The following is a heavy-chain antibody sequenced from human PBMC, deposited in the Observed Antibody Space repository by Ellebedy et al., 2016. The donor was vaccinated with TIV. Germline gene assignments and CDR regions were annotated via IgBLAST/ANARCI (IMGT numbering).Heavy chain of an antibody. Sequence: MPSETLSLTCSVSGGSISSSSYYRGWLRQPPGKGLEWIGSIYYSGNTYYNPSLMSRVTISVDTSKNQFSLKLSSVTAADTAVYYCARVGKLAAAGTKGNFDYWGQGTLVTVSS. CDR1: GGSISSSSYY. D-gene: IGHD6-13*01. V-gene: IGHV4-39*07. CDR3: ARVGKLAAAGTKGNFDY. J-gene: IGHJ4*02. CDR2: IYYSGNT.